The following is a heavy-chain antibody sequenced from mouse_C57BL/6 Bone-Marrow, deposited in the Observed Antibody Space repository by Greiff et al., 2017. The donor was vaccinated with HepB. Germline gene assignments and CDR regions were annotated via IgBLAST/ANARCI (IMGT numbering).Heavy chain of an antibody. J-gene: IGHJ2*01. D-gene: IGHD1-1*01. CDR3: TPITTVVATPHFDY. CDR2: IYPGNSDT. CDR1: GYTFTSYW. V-gene: IGHV1-5*01. Sequence: VQLQQSGTVLARPGASVKMSCKTSGYTFTSYWMHWVKQRPGQGLEWIGAIYPGNSDTSYNQKFKGKAKLTAVTSASTAYMELSSLTNEDSAVYYCTPITTVVATPHFDYWGQGTTLTVSS.